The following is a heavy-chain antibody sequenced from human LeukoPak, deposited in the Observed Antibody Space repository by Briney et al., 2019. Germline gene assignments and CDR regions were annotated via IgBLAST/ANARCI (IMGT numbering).Heavy chain of an antibody. V-gene: IGHV1-18*04. CDR3: ARAGTGYYASGRGWFDP. CDR1: GYTFTGYY. Sequence: ASVKVSCKASGYTFTGYYMHWVRQAPGQGLEWMGWISTYNGNTNYAQKFQGRVTMTTDTSTSTAYMELRSLRSDDTAVYYCARAGTGYYASGRGWFDPWGQGTLVTVSS. D-gene: IGHD3-10*01. J-gene: IGHJ5*02. CDR2: ISTYNGNT.